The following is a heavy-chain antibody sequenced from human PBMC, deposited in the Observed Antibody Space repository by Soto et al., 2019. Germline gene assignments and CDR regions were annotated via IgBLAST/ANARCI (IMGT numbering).Heavy chain of an antibody. CDR1: GFTFGNYW. V-gene: IGHV3-74*01. CDR2: MTSDGRTI. J-gene: IGHJ4*02. CDR3: ARAEVDY. Sequence: PGGSLRLSCAASGFTFGNYWMHWVRQAPGKGPEWVSRMTSDGRTIQYADSVKGRFTVTGDNAKNTMYLQMDSLRAEDTAVYYCARAEVDYWGPGTLVTVSS.